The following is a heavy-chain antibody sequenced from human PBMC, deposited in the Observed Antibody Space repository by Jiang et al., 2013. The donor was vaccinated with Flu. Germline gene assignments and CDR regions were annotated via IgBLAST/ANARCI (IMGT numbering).Heavy chain of an antibody. CDR3: ARREPSGYCSGGSCRPPDY. CDR2: IYYSGSP. V-gene: IGHV4-39*01. J-gene: IGHJ4*02. CDR1: GGSISSNSYY. D-gene: IGHD2-15*01. Sequence: GLLKPSETLSLTCIVSGGSISSNSYYWAWIRQPPGKGLEWIGSIYYSGSPYYNPSLKSQVTVSVDTSKNQFSLKLTSVTAADTAVYYCARREPSGYCSGGSCRPPDYWGQGTLVTVSS.